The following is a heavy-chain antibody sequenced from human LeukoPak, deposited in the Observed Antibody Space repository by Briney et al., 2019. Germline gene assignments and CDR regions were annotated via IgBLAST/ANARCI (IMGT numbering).Heavy chain of an antibody. CDR1: GDTFSSNRAA. Sequence: SQTLSLTCAISGDTFSSNRAAWGWLRPSQSRGLEWLVRTYYMSGWYNDYALSLKSRITISPDSSKNQVSLQLSSVTPEDTAVYYCSRELAWGPADFWGQGTLVTVSS. CDR2: TYYMSGWYN. J-gene: IGHJ4*02. CDR3: SRELAWGPADF. D-gene: IGHD7-27*01. V-gene: IGHV6-1*01.